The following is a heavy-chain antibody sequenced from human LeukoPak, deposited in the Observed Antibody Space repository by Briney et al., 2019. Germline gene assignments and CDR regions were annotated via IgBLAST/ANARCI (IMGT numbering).Heavy chain of an antibody. CDR1: GFTFSSYE. CDR3: ARDNLQTIYYYYGMDV. D-gene: IGHD5-24*01. J-gene: IGHJ6*02. V-gene: IGHV3-48*03. CDR2: ISSSGSTI. Sequence: GGSLRLSCAASGFTFSSYEMNWVRQAPGKGLEWVSYISSSGSTIYYADSLKGRFTISRDNAKNSLYLQMNSLRAEDTAVYYCARDNLQTIYYYYGMDVWGQGTTVTVSS.